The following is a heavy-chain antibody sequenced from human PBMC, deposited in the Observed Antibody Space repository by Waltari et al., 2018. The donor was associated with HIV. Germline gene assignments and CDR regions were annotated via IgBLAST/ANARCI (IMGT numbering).Heavy chain of an antibody. Sequence: QVQLVQSGSELKKPGASVKVSCKASGYTFTSYAMNWVRQAPGQGLEWMGWINTNTGNPTYAQGFTGRFVFSLDTSVSTAYLQISSLKAEDTAVYYCARDLRGTNMIVVVVDAFDIWGQGTMVTVSS. J-gene: IGHJ3*02. CDR2: INTNTGNP. D-gene: IGHD3-22*01. CDR1: GYTFTSYA. CDR3: ARDLRGTNMIVVVVDAFDI. V-gene: IGHV7-4-1*02.